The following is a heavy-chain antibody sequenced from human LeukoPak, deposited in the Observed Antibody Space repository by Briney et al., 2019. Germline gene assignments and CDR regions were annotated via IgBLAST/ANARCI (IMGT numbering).Heavy chain of an antibody. V-gene: IGHV4-59*01. CDR3: ARDGAYGSGSYYPFDY. CDR1: GGSISSYY. Sequence: SETQSLTCAVSGGSISSYYWSWIRQPPGKGLEWIGYIFYNGNTNYNPSLRSRVTMSLDTSKNQFSLKLTSVTAADTAVYYCARDGAYGSGSYYPFDYWGQGTLVTVSS. CDR2: IFYNGNT. D-gene: IGHD3-10*01. J-gene: IGHJ4*02.